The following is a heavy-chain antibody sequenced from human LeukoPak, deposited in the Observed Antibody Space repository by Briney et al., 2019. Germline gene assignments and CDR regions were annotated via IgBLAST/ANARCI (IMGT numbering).Heavy chain of an antibody. CDR1: GFTFSSYW. CDR3: ARGYFGRDDAFDI. CDR2: INSDGSNT. D-gene: IGHD3-3*01. V-gene: IGHV3-74*01. Sequence: GGSLRFSCAASGFTFSSYWMHWVRQAPGRGLVWVSRINSDGSNTNYADSVKGRFTISRDNAKNTLYLQMNSLRAEDTAVYYCARGYFGRDDAFDIWGQGTMVTVSS. J-gene: IGHJ3*02.